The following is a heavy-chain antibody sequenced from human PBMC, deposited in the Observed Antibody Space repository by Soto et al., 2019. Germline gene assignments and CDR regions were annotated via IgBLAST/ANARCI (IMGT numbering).Heavy chain of an antibody. V-gene: IGHV3-33*01. Sequence: GGSLRLSCAASGFTFISYGMHWVRQAPGKGLEWVAVIWYDGSNKYYADSVKGRFTISRDNSKNTLYLQMNSLRAEDTAVYYCARDRSEYSSGWYYFDFWGQGTLVTVSS. J-gene: IGHJ4*02. CDR3: ARDRSEYSSGWYYFDF. D-gene: IGHD6-19*01. CDR1: GFTFISYG. CDR2: IWYDGSNK.